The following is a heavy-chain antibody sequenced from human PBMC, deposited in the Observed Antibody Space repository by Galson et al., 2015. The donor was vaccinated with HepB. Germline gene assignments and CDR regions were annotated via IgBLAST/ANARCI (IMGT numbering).Heavy chain of an antibody. CDR1: GFTFSSYA. CDR2: ISGSGGST. Sequence: SLRLSCAASGFTFSSYAMSWVRQAPGKGLEWVSAISGSGGSTYYADSVKGRFTISRDNSKNTLYLQMNSLRAEDTAVYYCANPPGPVGAIYFDYWGQGTLVTVSS. CDR3: ANPPGPVGAIYFDY. D-gene: IGHD1-26*01. V-gene: IGHV3-23*01. J-gene: IGHJ4*02.